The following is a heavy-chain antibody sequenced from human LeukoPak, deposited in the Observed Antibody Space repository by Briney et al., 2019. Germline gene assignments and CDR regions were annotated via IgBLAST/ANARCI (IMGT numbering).Heavy chain of an antibody. CDR1: GFIFGDYG. Sequence: GRSLRLSCAASGFIFGDYGMYWVRQAPGKGLEWVSGINWNSDGIGYADSVKGRFTISRDNAKNSLYMQMNSVRAEDTALYYCARASYYYDTSGLGAFDVWGQGTTVIVSS. V-gene: IGHV3-9*01. CDR3: ARASYYYDTSGLGAFDV. J-gene: IGHJ3*01. D-gene: IGHD3-22*01. CDR2: INWNSDGI.